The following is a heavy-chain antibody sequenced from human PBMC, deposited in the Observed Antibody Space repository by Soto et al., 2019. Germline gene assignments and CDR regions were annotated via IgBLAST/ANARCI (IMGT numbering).Heavy chain of an antibody. D-gene: IGHD3-10*01. CDR2: IYSGGST. Sequence: GGSLRLSCAASGFTVSSNYMSWVRQAPGKGLEWVSVIYSGGSTYYADSVKGRFTISRGNSKNTLYLQMNSLRAEDTAVYYCARMRGTMVRGAELRYYYYYYMDVWGKGTTVTVSS. CDR3: ARMRGTMVRGAELRYYYYYYMDV. J-gene: IGHJ6*03. CDR1: GFTVSSNY. V-gene: IGHV3-66*01.